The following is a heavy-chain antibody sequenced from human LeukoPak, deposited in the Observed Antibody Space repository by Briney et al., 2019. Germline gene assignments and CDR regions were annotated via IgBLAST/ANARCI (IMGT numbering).Heavy chain of an antibody. J-gene: IGHJ6*03. V-gene: IGHV4-34*01. Sequence: SETLFLTCAVYGGSFSGYYWSWIRQPPGKGLEWIGEINHSGSTNYNPSLKSRVTISVDTSKNQFSLKLSSVTAADTAVYYCARRYYDFWSGGYYYYMDVWGKGTTVTVSS. CDR1: GGSFSGYY. CDR3: ARRYYDFWSGGYYYYMDV. CDR2: INHSGST. D-gene: IGHD3-3*01.